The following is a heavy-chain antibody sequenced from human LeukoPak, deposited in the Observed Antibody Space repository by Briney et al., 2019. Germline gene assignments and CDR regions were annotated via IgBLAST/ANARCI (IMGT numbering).Heavy chain of an antibody. CDR3: AKDSRGLSSSWSYFDY. V-gene: IGHV3-30*18. D-gene: IGHD6-13*01. CDR2: ISYDGSNK. Sequence: GRSLRLSCAASGFTFSSYGMHWVRQAPGKGLEWVAVISYDGSNKYYADSVKGRFTISRDNSKNTLYLQMNGLRAEDTAVYYCAKDSRGLSSSWSYFDYWGQGTLVTVSS. CDR1: GFTFSSYG. J-gene: IGHJ4*02.